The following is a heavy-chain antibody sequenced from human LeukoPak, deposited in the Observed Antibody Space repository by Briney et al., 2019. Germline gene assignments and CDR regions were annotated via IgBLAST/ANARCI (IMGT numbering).Heavy chain of an antibody. Sequence: PGGSLRPSCAASGFTFSGYDMHWVRQGTGKGLEWVSGIGTAGDTYYPGSVKGRFTISRENAKNSLYLQMNSLRAGDTAVYYCARDSSGWRAFDIWGQGTMVTVSS. V-gene: IGHV3-13*04. D-gene: IGHD6-19*01. J-gene: IGHJ3*02. CDR3: ARDSSGWRAFDI. CDR1: GFTFSGYD. CDR2: IGTAGDT.